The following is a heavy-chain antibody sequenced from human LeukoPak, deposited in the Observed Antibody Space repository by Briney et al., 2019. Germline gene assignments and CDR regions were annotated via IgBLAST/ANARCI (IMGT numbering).Heavy chain of an antibody. CDR1: GFTFSSYG. CDR2: ISYDGSNK. D-gene: IGHD6-6*01. V-gene: IGHV3-30*18. Sequence: PGRSLRLSCAASGFTFSSYGMHWVRQAPGKGLEWVAVISYDGSNKYYADSVKGRFTISRDNSKNTLYLQMNSLRAEDTAVYYCAKEGSSSPFDSRGPGTLVTVSS. CDR3: AKEGSSSPFDS. J-gene: IGHJ4*02.